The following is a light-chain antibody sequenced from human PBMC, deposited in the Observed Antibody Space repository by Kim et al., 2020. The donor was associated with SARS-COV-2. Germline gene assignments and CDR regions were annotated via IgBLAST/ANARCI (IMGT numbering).Light chain of an antibody. CDR1: SLRTYY. J-gene: IGLJ2*01. CDR3: TSRDNNDNVL. Sequence: SSELTQDPAVSVALGQTVRITCQGDSLRTYYTTWFQQKPGQAPIVVFYGKNNRPSGIPDRFSGSSSGNKASLTITATQAGDEADYYWTSRDNNDNVLFGG. CDR2: GKN. V-gene: IGLV3-19*01.